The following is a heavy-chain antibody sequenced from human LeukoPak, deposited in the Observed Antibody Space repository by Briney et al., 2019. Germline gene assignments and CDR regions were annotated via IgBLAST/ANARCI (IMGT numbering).Heavy chain of an antibody. CDR2: ISAYNGNT. CDR1: GYTFTSYG. D-gene: IGHD1-1*01. Sequence: ASVKVSCKASGYTFTSYGISWVRQAPGQGLEWMGWISAYNGNTNYAQKFQGRVTMTRDMSTSTVYMELSSLRSEDTAVYYCARVERRGGYFDYWGQGTLVTVSS. V-gene: IGHV1-18*01. J-gene: IGHJ4*02. CDR3: ARVERRGGYFDY.